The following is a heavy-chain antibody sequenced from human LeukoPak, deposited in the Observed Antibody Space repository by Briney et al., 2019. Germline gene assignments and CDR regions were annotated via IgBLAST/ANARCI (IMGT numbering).Heavy chain of an antibody. V-gene: IGHV1-2*02. CDR2: INPNSGGT. CDR3: ARMDITVYYYGMDL. J-gene: IGHJ6*02. Sequence: GASVKVSCKASGYTFTDYYVHWVRQAPGQGLESMGWINPNSGGTYFAPKFQGRVTMTRDTSISTAYMELSSLRSDDTAVYYCARMDITVYYYGMDLWGQGTTVTVSS. D-gene: IGHD3/OR15-3a*01. CDR1: GYTFTDYY.